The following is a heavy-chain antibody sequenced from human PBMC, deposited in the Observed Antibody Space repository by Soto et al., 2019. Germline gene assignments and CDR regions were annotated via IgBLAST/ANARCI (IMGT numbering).Heavy chain of an antibody. V-gene: IGHV1-18*01. CDR1: GYTFTSYG. CDR2: ISAYNGNT. D-gene: IGHD3-22*01. Sequence: ASVKVSCKASGYTFTSYGIGWVRQAPGQGLEWMGWISAYNGNTNYAQKLQGRVTMTTDTSTSTAYMELRSLRSDDTAVYYCARLKNYYYDSSGYPDAFDIWGQGTMVTVSS. J-gene: IGHJ3*02. CDR3: ARLKNYYYDSSGYPDAFDI.